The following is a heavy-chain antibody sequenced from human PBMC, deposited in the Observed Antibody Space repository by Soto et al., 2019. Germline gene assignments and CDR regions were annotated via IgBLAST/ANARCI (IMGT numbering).Heavy chain of an antibody. CDR3: ARGTTRYYAMDV. CDR1: GFTFSSHP. Sequence: GGSLRLSCTASGFTFSSHPMSWVRQAPGKGLEWVSGISGSGGSTYYADSVKGRFTISRDNSKNTLYLQLNSLRAEDTAVYYCARGTTRYYAMDVWGQGATVTVSS. D-gene: IGHD1-1*01. V-gene: IGHV3-23*01. CDR2: ISGSGGST. J-gene: IGHJ6*02.